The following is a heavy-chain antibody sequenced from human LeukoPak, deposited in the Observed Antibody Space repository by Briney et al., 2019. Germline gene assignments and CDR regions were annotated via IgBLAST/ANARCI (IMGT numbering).Heavy chain of an antibody. Sequence: GGSLRLSCAASGFTFSSYTINWVRQAPGKGLEWVSSISGSGGSTYYADSVKGRFTISRDNSKNTLYLQMNSLRAEDTAVYYCAKAPGLSGAFDIWGQGTMVTVSS. D-gene: IGHD3-10*01. V-gene: IGHV3-23*01. J-gene: IGHJ3*02. CDR3: AKAPGLSGAFDI. CDR2: ISGSGGST. CDR1: GFTFSSYT.